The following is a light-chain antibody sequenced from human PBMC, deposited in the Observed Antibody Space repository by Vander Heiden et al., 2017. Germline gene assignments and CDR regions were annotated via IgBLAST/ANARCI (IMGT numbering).Light chain of an antibody. V-gene: IGKV4-1*01. CDR2: WAS. J-gene: IGKJ1*01. CDR1: QTILYSGNNKNF. CDR3: QQYYSTPRT. Sequence: DLVMTQSPDSLAVSLGERATINCKSSQTILYSGNNKNFLAWYQQKPGQPPKLLIYWASTRESGVPDRFSGSGSGTDFTLTISSLQAEDVAVYYCQQYYSTPRTFGQGTKVEIK.